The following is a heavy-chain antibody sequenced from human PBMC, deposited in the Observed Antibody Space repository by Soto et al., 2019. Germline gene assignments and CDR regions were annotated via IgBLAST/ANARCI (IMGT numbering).Heavy chain of an antibody. J-gene: IGHJ5*02. CDR2: ISAYNGNT. CDR3: AREVGMYSSGLYWFDP. CDR1: GYTFTSYG. V-gene: IGHV1-18*01. D-gene: IGHD6-19*01. Sequence: ASVKVSCKASGYTFTSYGISWVRQAPGQGLEWMGWISAYNGNTNYAQKLQGRVTMTTDTSTSTAYMELRSLRSDDTAVYYCAREVGMYSSGLYWFDPWGQGTLVTVSS.